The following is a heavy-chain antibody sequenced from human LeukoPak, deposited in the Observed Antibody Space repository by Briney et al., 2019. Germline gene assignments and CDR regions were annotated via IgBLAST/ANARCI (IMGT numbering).Heavy chain of an antibody. Sequence: SETLSLTCTVSGASFSSSSYYWGWIRQPPGQGLEWIGSIYYSGSTYYNPSLKSRATISVDTSKNQFSLKLSSVTAANTAVYYCARVAVKGRYFDYWGQGTLVTVSS. CDR3: ARVAVKGRYFDY. CDR1: GASFSSSSYY. V-gene: IGHV4-39*07. CDR2: IYYSGST. J-gene: IGHJ4*02. D-gene: IGHD1-26*01.